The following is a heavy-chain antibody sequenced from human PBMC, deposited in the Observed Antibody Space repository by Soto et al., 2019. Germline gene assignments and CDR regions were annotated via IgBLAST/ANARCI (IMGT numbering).Heavy chain of an antibody. CDR3: ARRGRSGYRLIDY. V-gene: IGHV4-39*01. CDR2: IYYSGST. Sequence: QLQLQESGPGLVKPSETLSLTCTVSGGSISSSSYYWDWIRQPPGKGLEWIGSIYYSGSTYYNPSLESRVTISVDTSQNQFSPKLSSVTAADTAVYYCARRGRSGYRLIDYWGQGTLVTVSS. D-gene: IGHD3-22*01. CDR1: GGSISSSSYY. J-gene: IGHJ4*02.